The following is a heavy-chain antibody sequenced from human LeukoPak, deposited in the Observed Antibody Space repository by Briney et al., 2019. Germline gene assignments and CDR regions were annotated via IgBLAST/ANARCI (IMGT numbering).Heavy chain of an antibody. V-gene: IGHV1-69*13. CDR3: VRDRELTY. D-gene: IGHD1-26*01. CDR1: GGTFSSYA. Sequence: SVKVSCKASGGTFSSYAISWVRQAPGQGLEWMRGIIPIFGTANYAQKFQGRVTITADESTSTAYMELSSLRSEDTAVYYCVRDRELTYWSQGTLVTVSS. CDR2: IIPIFGTA. J-gene: IGHJ4*02.